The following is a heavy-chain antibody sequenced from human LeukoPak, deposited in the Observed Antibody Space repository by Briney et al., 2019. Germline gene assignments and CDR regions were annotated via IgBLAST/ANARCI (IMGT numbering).Heavy chain of an antibody. CDR1: GFTFSSYA. CDR2: ISGSGGST. J-gene: IGHJ3*02. V-gene: IGHV3-23*01. D-gene: IGHD6-13*01. Sequence: PGGSLRLSCAASGFTFSSYAMSWVRQAPGKGLEWVSAISGSGGSTYYADSVKGRFTISRDNSKNTLYLQMNSLRAEGTAVYYCAKDGIAAAGTLNAFDIWGQGTMVTVSS. CDR3: AKDGIAAAGTLNAFDI.